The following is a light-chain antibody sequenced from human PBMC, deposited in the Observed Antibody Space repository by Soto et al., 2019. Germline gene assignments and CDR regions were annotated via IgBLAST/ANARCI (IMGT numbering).Light chain of an antibody. CDR2: GAS. J-gene: IGKJ4*01. Sequence: EIVLTQSPATLSLSPGERATLSCRASQSVSSNLAWYQQKPGQAPRLLIYGASSRATVIPDRFSGSGSGTDFTLTISRLEPEDFAVYYCQQYSSSPPLTFGGGTKVDI. CDR1: QSVSSN. V-gene: IGKV3-20*01. CDR3: QQYSSSPPLT.